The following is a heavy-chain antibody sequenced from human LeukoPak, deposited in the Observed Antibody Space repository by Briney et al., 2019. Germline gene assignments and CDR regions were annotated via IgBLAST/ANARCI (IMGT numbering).Heavy chain of an antibody. CDR2: IDSGGST. CDR3: VRDANRGAYGMDV. D-gene: IGHD2/OR15-2a*01. CDR1: GFTFSSYA. Sequence: GGSLRLSCAASGFTFSSYAMSWVRQAPGKGLEWVSLIDSGGSTYYADSVKGRITISRDNSKNTLYLQMSSLRAEDTGVYYCVRDANRGAYGMDVWGQGTTVSVSS. J-gene: IGHJ6*02. V-gene: IGHV3-53*01.